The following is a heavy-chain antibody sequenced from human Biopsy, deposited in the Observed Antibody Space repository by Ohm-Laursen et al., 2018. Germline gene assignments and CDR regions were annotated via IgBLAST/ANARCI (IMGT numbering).Heavy chain of an antibody. CDR3: ATELLPPGVGGPWLES. CDR1: GFTFGHYA. V-gene: IGHV3-33*03. J-gene: IGHJ5*01. D-gene: IGHD3-10*01. CDR2: IWYDGTNE. Sequence: SLRLSCAASGFTFGHYAMHWVRQAPGKGLEWISLIWYDGTNEDYADSVKGRFTISRGNAKNSLYLQMNSLRAADTAKYYCATELLPPGVGGPWLESWGQGISVTVSS.